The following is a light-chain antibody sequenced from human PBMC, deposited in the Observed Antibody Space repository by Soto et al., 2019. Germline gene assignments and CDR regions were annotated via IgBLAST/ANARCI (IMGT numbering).Light chain of an antibody. CDR1: ESVHRN. V-gene: IGKV3-15*01. CDR2: YAS. CDR3: QQSSNWPPT. J-gene: IGKJ3*01. Sequence: EMVMTQSPATLSVSPGERVTLSCRASESVHRNLAWYQQKPGQGPSLLIYYASTRATGVPDRFTGSGSGTEFTLNISRLQSGDFGVYHRQQSSNWPPTFGPGTKVEIK.